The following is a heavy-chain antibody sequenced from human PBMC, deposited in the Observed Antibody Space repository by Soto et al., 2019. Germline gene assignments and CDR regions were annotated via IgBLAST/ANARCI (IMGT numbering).Heavy chain of an antibody. CDR1: GFTFSGHA. Sequence: QVQVVESGVGVVQPGRSLILSCTVSGFTFSGHAMHWVRQAPGKGLEWVAQIWYDGSNKYYADSVKGRFTISRDNSKNILYVQMDSLRVDDTAVYYCARDGQSLAPYALDVWGQGTSVTVSS. CDR2: IWYDGSNK. V-gene: IGHV3-33*01. CDR3: ARDGQSLAPYALDV. D-gene: IGHD6-19*01. J-gene: IGHJ6*02.